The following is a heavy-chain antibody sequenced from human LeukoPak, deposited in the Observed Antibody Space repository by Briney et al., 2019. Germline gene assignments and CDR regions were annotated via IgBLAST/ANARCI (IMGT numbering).Heavy chain of an antibody. CDR3: ARAPSSGYGISPGLAY. Sequence: AAGSLRLSCAASGFIFSDYYMSWIRQAQGKGLEWGSYIGRSGTTIYYADTVKGRLTSSRDNAQNSLYLQINSLRAEDTAVYFCARAPSSGYGISPGLAYWGQGTLVTVSS. D-gene: IGHD5-18*01. CDR1: GFIFSDYY. V-gene: IGHV3-11*01. J-gene: IGHJ4*02. CDR2: IGRSGTTI.